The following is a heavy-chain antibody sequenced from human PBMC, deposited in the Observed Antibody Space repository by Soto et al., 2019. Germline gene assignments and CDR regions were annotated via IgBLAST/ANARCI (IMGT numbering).Heavy chain of an antibody. CDR2: IKQDGSEK. D-gene: IGHD3-16*02. CDR1: GFTFSIYW. J-gene: IGHJ3*02. Sequence: SLRLSCAASGFTFSIYWMSWVRQAPGKGLEWVANIKQDGSEKYYVDSVKGRFTISRDNAKNSLYLQMNSLRAEDTAVYYCARSGYYDYVWLSYRYVMIGAFDIWGQGTMVTVSS. V-gene: IGHV3-7*05. CDR3: ARSGYYDYVWLSYRYVMIGAFDI.